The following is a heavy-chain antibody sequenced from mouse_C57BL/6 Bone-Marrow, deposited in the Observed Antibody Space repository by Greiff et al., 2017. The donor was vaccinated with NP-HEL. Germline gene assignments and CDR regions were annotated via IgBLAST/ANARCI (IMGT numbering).Heavy chain of an antibody. CDR3: ASGNFNWYFDV. D-gene: IGHD4-1*01. CDR2: IDPSDSYT. J-gene: IGHJ1*03. CDR1: GYTFTSYW. V-gene: IGHV1-69*01. Sequence: QVQLQQPGAELVMPGASVKLSCKASGYTFTSYWMHWVKQRPGQGLEWIGEIDPSDSYTNYNQKFKGKSTLTVDKSSSTAYMQLSRLTSEDSAVYYCASGNFNWYFDVWGTGTTVTVSS.